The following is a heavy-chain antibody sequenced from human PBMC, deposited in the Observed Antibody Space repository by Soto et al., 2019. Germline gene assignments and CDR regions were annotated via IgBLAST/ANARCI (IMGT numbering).Heavy chain of an antibody. Sequence: QVQLVQSGAEVKKPGASVKVSCKASGYTFTSYGISWVRQAPGEGLEWMGWISAYNGNTNYAQKLQGRVTMTTDTSTSTAYMELRSLRSDDTAVYYCARDRPLLLWFGEWTYGMDVWGQGTTVTVSS. D-gene: IGHD3-10*01. CDR2: ISAYNGNT. V-gene: IGHV1-18*01. CDR1: GYTFTSYG. CDR3: ARDRPLLLWFGEWTYGMDV. J-gene: IGHJ6*02.